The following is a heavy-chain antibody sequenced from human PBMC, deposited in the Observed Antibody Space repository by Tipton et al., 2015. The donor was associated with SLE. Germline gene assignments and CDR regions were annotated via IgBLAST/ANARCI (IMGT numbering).Heavy chain of an antibody. CDR2: INQSGST. V-gene: IGHV4-34*01. D-gene: IGHD6-13*01. CDR3: ARGSSTWFLGAFDI. J-gene: IGHJ3*02. CDR1: GGSFSSYY. Sequence: GLVKPSETLSLTCAVYGGSFSSYYWSWIRQPPGKGLEWIGEINQSGSTNYNPSLKSRVTISVDTSKNQFSLKLSSVTAADTAFYYCARGSSTWFLGAFDIWGQGTMVTVSS.